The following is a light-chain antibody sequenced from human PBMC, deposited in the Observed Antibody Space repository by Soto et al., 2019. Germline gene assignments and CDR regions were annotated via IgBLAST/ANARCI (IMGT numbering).Light chain of an antibody. V-gene: IGLV2-14*01. CDR3: SSYTSSSPVV. J-gene: IGLJ2*01. Sequence: QSALTQPASVSGSPGQSITISCTGTSSDVGGYNYVSWYQQHPGKAPKLMIYDVSNRPSGVSNRFSGSKSGNTASLTISGLQDEYAADYYCSSYTSSSPVVFGGGTKLTVL. CDR1: SSDVGGYNY. CDR2: DVS.